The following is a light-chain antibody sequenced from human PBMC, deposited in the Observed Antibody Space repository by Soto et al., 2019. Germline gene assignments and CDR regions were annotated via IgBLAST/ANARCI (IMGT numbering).Light chain of an antibody. Sequence: DIQMTQSPSTLSASVGDRVTITCRASQSISSWLAWYQQKPGKAPKLLIYKASSLKSGVPSRFSGSGSETEFTLTISSLQPDDFATYYCQQYNTYTTFGQGTKVEIK. CDR3: QQYNTYTT. CDR1: QSISSW. V-gene: IGKV1-5*03. J-gene: IGKJ1*01. CDR2: KAS.